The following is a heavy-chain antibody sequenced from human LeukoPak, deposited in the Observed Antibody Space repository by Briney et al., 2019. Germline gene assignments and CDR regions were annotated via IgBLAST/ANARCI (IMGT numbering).Heavy chain of an antibody. CDR1: GYTFTGYY. CDR2: INPNSGGT. D-gene: IGHD6-19*01. J-gene: IGHJ4*02. CDR3: ARDVFLGAVAGRRGDY. Sequence: ASVKVSCKASGYTFTGYYMHWVRQAPGQGLEWMGWINPNSGGTNYAQKFQGRVTMTRDTSISTAYMELSRLRSDDTAVYYCARDVFLGAVAGRRGDYWGQGTLVTVSS. V-gene: IGHV1-2*02.